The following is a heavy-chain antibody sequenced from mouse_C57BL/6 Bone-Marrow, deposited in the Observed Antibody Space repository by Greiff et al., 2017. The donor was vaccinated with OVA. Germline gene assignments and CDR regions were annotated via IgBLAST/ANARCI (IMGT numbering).Heavy chain of an antibody. D-gene: IGHD1-1*01. Sequence: VQLQQSGPELVKPGASVKIPCKASVYTFTDYNMDWVKQSHGKSLEWIGDINPNNGGTIYNQKFKGKATLTVDKSSSTAYMELRSLTSEDTAVYYCARKITTVVYWYFDVWGTGTTVTVSS. V-gene: IGHV1-18*01. CDR1: VYTFTDYN. CDR2: INPNNGGT. J-gene: IGHJ1*03. CDR3: ARKITTVVYWYFDV.